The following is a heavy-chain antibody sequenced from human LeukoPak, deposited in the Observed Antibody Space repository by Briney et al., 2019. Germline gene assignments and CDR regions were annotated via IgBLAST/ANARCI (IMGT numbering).Heavy chain of an antibody. J-gene: IGHJ2*01. CDR2: IYHSGST. D-gene: IGHD1-14*01. CDR3: ARLLTTWDGYWYFDL. Sequence: SETLSLTCAVSGGSISSGGYSWSWIRQPPGKGLEWIGYIYHSGSTYYNPSLKSRVTISVDRSKNQFSLKLSSVTAADTAVYYCARLLTTWDGYWYFDLWGRGTLVTVSS. V-gene: IGHV4-30-2*01. CDR1: GGSISSGGYS.